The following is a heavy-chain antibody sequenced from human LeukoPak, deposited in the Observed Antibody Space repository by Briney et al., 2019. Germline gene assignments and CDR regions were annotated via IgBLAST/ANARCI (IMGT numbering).Heavy chain of an antibody. CDR2: IHDDGSGT. CDR3: ARSPFCGGDCFTGAFDI. D-gene: IGHD2-21*02. V-gene: IGHV3-74*01. Sequence: GGSLRLSCAASGFTFRSYWMHWVRQAPGKGLVWVSRIHDDGSGTSYADSVKGRFTISRDNAKNTLYLQMNSLRAEDTAVYYCARSPFCGGDCFTGAFDIWGHGTMVTVSS. CDR1: GFTFRSYW. J-gene: IGHJ3*02.